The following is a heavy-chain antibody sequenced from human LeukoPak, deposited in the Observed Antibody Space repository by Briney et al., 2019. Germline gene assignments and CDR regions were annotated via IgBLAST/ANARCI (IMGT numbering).Heavy chain of an antibody. CDR2: INYDDNT. Sequence: PSETLSLTCTVSGGSITSSSYFWAWIRQPPGKGLEWIGSINYDDNTDYTPSLKSRVTMSVETSKNQFSLKLSSVTAADTAVYYCASVDCTNGVCYTFDYWGQGTLVTVSS. V-gene: IGHV4-39*07. D-gene: IGHD2-8*01. J-gene: IGHJ4*02. CDR3: ASVDCTNGVCYTFDY. CDR1: GGSITSSSYF.